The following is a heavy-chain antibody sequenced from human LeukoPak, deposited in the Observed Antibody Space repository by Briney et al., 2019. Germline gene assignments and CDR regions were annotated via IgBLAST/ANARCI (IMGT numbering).Heavy chain of an antibody. CDR1: GGTFSSYA. CDR3: AIDYYDSSGNNNWFDP. Sequence: SVKVSCKASGGTFSSYAISWVRRAPGQGLEWMGGIIRIFGTANYAQKFQGRVTITADESTSTAYMELSSLRSEDTAVYYCAIDYYDSSGNNNWFDPWGQGTLVTVSS. D-gene: IGHD3-22*01. V-gene: IGHV1-69*13. CDR2: IIRIFGTA. J-gene: IGHJ5*02.